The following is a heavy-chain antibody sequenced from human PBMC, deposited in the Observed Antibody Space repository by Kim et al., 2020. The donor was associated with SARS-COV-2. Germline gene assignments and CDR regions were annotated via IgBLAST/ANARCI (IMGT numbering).Heavy chain of an antibody. Sequence: ASVKVSCKASGCTFTSYAMNWVRQAPGQGLEWMGWINTNTGNPTYAQGFTGRFVFSLDTSVSTAYLQISSLKAEDTAVYYCARDGRDTIFGVVINYYYGMDVWAKGPRSPSP. CDR1: GCTFTSYA. CDR3: ARDGRDTIFGVVINYYYGMDV. CDR2: INTNTGNP. V-gene: IGHV7-4-1*02. D-gene: IGHD3-3*01. J-gene: IGHJ6*02.